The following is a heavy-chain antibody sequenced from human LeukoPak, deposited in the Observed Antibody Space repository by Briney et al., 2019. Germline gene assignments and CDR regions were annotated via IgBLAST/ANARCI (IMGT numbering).Heavy chain of an antibody. D-gene: IGHD2-2*01. CDR3: AKGANVVPATAFDP. CDR1: GYTFTGYY. CDR2: INPNSGGT. Sequence: ASVKVSCKASGYTFTGYYMHWVRQAPGQGLEWMGWINPNSGGTNYAQKFQGRVTMTRDTSISTAYMELSRLRSDDTAVYYCAKGANVVPATAFDPWGQGTLVTVSS. V-gene: IGHV1-2*02. J-gene: IGHJ5*02.